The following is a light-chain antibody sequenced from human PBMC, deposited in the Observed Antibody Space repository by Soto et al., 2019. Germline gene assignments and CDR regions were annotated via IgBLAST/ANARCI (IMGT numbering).Light chain of an antibody. CDR1: QSVSSSY. CDR3: QQYGSSLIT. CDR2: GAS. J-gene: IGKJ5*01. Sequence: EIVLTQSPGTLSLSQGERATLSCRASQSVSSSYLAWYQQKPGQAPRLLIYGASSRATGIPDRFSGSGSGTDFTLTISRLEPEEFAVYYCQQYGSSLITFGQGTRLEIK. V-gene: IGKV3-20*01.